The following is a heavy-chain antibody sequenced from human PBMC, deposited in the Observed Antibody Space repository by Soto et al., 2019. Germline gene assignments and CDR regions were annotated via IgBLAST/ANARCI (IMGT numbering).Heavy chain of an antibody. J-gene: IGHJ6*02. CDR1: GGTFSSYT. V-gene: IGHV1-69*06. CDR2: IIPFFGTS. Sequence: QVQLVRSGAEVRKPGSSVKVSCKASGGTFSSYTVYWVRQAPGQGLEWMGGIIPFFGTSNYAQKLQDRITLTADKSTGTAYMELSSLRYEDTAVYYCARKLRLYYGMDVWGQGTTVTVSS. D-gene: IGHD3-3*01. CDR3: ARKLRLYYGMDV.